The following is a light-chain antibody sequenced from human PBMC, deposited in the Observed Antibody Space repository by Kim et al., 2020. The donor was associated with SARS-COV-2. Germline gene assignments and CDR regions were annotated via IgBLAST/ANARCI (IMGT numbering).Light chain of an antibody. CDR3: SSYSSSSTFV. Sequence: QSALTQPASVSGSPGQSITISCTGTKSDIGDYNYVSWYQQHPGEAPKLIIYDVTDRPSGVSDRFSGSKSASTASLTISGLQAEDEADYFCSSYSSSSTFVFGGGTKVTVL. CDR1: KSDIGDYNY. CDR2: DVT. J-gene: IGLJ3*02. V-gene: IGLV2-14*03.